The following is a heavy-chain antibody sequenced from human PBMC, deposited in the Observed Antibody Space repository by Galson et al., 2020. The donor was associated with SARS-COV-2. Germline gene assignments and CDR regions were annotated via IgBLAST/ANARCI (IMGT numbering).Heavy chain of an antibody. J-gene: IGHJ6*02. CDR3: ARGKSDFWSGPADYYYYGMDV. V-gene: IGHV3-30-3*01. CDR2: ISYDGSNK. Sequence: GGSLRLSCAASGFTSTSYAMNWVRQAPGKGLEWVAVISYDGSNKYYEDSVKGRFTISRDNYKNTLYLQMHSLRGEDTAVYYCARGKSDFWSGPADYYYYGMDVWGQGTTVTVSS. D-gene: IGHD3-3*01. CDR1: GFTSTSYA.